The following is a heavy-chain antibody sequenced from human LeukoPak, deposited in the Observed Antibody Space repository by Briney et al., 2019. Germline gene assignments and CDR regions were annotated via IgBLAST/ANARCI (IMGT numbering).Heavy chain of an antibody. CDR2: ISSYSSYM. J-gene: IGHJ4*02. D-gene: IGHD7-27*01. V-gene: IGHV3-21*01. CDR1: GFTFSSHS. CDR3: ARSSGERPYYFDY. Sequence: GGSLRPSCAASGFTFSSHSVSWVRQAPGTGLEWVSSISSYSSYMYYADSVKGRFTISRDNAKNSLYLQMHSLRVEDTAVYYCARSSGERPYYFDYWGQGTLVTVSS.